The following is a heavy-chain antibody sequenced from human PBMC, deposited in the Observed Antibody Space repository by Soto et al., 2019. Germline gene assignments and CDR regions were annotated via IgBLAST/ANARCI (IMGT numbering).Heavy chain of an antibody. CDR3: AREGPPIRAHNPPEYFQQ. Sequence: GASVKVSCKASGGTFSSYTISWVRQAPGQGLEWMGRIIPILGIANYAQKFQGRVTITADKSTSTAYMELSSLRSEDTAVYYCAREGPPIRAHNPPEYFQQWGQGTLVTV. D-gene: IGHD1-26*01. V-gene: IGHV1-69*04. CDR1: GGTFSSYT. J-gene: IGHJ1*01. CDR2: IIPILGIA.